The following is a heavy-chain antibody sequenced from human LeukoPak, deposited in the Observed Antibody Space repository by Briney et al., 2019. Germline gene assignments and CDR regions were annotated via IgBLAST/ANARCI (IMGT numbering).Heavy chain of an antibody. Sequence: GESLKISCKGSGYSFTSYWIGWVRQLPGKGVEWMGIIYPGDSDAKYNPSFQGQVNISADKSISTAYLQWSSLKASVTAMYYCARHVPTGYCRGGSCYSLSHVDYWGQGTLVTVSS. D-gene: IGHD2-15*01. CDR2: IYPGDSDA. J-gene: IGHJ4*02. CDR3: ARHVPTGYCRGGSCYSLSHVDY. V-gene: IGHV5-51*01. CDR1: GYSFTSYW.